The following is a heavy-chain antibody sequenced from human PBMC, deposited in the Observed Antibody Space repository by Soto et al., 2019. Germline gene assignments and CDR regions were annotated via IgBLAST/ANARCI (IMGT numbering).Heavy chain of an antibody. D-gene: IGHD6-25*01. CDR2: ISGSGGRT. V-gene: IGHV3-23*01. Sequence: GGSLRLSCAASGFTFSSYAMSWVRQAPGKGLEWVSAISGSGGRTYYADSVRGRFTISRDNSKNTLYLQMNSLRAEDTAVYYCAGDAYGSEPQYYFYYWGQGSLVTVSS. J-gene: IGHJ4*02. CDR3: AGDAYGSEPQYYFYY. CDR1: GFTFSSYA.